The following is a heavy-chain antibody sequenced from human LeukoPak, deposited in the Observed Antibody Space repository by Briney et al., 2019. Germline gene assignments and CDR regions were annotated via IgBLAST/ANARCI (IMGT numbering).Heavy chain of an antibody. V-gene: IGHV3-7*01. D-gene: IGHD3-22*01. Sequence: GGSLRLSCAASGFSFSSYWMSWVRQSPGRGLEWVANIKQDESEKYYVDSVKGRFTISRDNTKNSLYLQMSSLRAEDTAVYYCAGLSDSLRCSGFDLWGQGTTVTVSS. CDR3: AGLSDSLRCSGFDL. CDR2: IKQDESEK. CDR1: GFSFSSYW. J-gene: IGHJ3*01.